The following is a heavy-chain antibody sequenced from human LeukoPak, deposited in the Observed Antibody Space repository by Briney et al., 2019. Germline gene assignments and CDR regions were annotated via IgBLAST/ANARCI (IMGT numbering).Heavy chain of an antibody. Sequence: GSLRLSCAASGFAFSSFWMAWVRQAPGKGLEWVANIKQDGSDEYYVDSVKGRFTISRDNAKNSLYLQMNSLRAEDTAVYYCARAIVVAGPYYFDYWGQGTLVTVSS. V-gene: IGHV3-7*02. CDR3: ARAIVVAGPYYFDY. D-gene: IGHD6-19*01. CDR1: GFAFSSFW. J-gene: IGHJ4*02. CDR2: IKQDGSDE.